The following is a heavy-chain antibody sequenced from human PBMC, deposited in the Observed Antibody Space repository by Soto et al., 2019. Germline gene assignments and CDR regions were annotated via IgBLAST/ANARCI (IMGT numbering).Heavy chain of an antibody. CDR2: ISGYNGDT. D-gene: IGHD5-12*01. CDR3: ARDPKDGYPANGMDV. J-gene: IGHJ6*02. V-gene: IGHV1-18*01. CDR1: GYTFINYG. Sequence: QVQLVQSGAEVKKPGASVKVSCKASGYTFINYGISWVRQAPGQGLEWMGWISGYNGDTNYALKLQGRVTMTTVTSTSTAYMELRSLRTDDTAVYYCARDPKDGYPANGMDVWGQGTTVTVSS.